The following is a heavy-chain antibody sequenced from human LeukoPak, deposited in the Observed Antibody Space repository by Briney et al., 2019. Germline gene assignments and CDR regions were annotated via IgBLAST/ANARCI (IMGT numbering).Heavy chain of an antibody. CDR1: GFTFSSYS. CDR2: ISSSSGYI. CDR3: ARGTSMVRGVLLT. Sequence: GGSLRLSCAASGFTFSSYSMNWVRQAPGKGLEWVSSISSSSGYIYYADSVKGRFTISRDNAKNSLYLQMNSLRAEDTAVYYCARGTSMVRGVLLTWGQGTLVTVSS. V-gene: IGHV3-21*01. J-gene: IGHJ5*02. D-gene: IGHD3-10*01.